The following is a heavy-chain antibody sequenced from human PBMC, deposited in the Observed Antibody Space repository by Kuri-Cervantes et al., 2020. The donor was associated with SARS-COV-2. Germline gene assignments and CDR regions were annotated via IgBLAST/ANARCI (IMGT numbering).Heavy chain of an antibody. CDR2: IIPIFGTA. CDR3: ARGESPTMYYYDSNYYFDY. J-gene: IGHJ4*02. V-gene: IGHV1-69*13. CDR1: GGTFSSYA. D-gene: IGHD3-22*01. Sequence: SVKVSCKASGGTFSSYAISWVRQAPGQGLEWMGGIIPIFGTANYAQKFQGRVTITADESTSTAYMELSSLRSEDTAVYYCARGESPTMYYYDSNYYFDYWGQGTLVTVSS.